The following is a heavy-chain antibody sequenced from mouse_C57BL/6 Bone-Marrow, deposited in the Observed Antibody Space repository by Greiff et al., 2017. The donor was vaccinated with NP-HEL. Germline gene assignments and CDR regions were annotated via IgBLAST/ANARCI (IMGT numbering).Heavy chain of an antibody. D-gene: IGHD2-1*01. V-gene: IGHV4-1*01. CDR3: ARPSYYGLYYFDY. J-gene: IGHJ2*01. Sequence: DKFIISRDNAKNTLYLQMSKVRSEDTALYYCARPSYYGLYYFDYWGQGTTLTVSS.